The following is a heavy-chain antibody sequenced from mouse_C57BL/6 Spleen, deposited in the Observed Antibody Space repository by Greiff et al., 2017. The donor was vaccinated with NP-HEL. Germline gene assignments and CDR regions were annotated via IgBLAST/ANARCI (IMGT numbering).Heavy chain of an antibody. CDR2: ISDGGSYT. CDR3: ASTIAAY. V-gene: IGHV5-4*01. CDR1: GFTFSSYA. D-gene: IGHD2-12*01. J-gene: IGHJ3*01. Sequence: DVHLVESGGGLVKPGGSLKLSCAASGFTFSSYAMSWVRQTPEKRLEWVATISDGGSYTYYPDNVKGRFTISRDNAKNNLYLQMSHLKSEDTAMYYCASTIAAYWGQGTLVTVSA.